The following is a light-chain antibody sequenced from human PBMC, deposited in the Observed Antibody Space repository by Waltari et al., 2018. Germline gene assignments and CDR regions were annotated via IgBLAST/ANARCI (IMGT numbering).Light chain of an antibody. Sequence: DIVMTQSPDSLAVSLGERVTINCKSSQSVLYSSNSQNYLAWYQQKPGQPPKLLIYWASAREAGVPDRFSGSESGTDFTLTISSLQAEDVAVYYCQQYYSFPQTFGQGTKVEIK. J-gene: IGKJ1*01. CDR1: QSVLYSSNSQNY. V-gene: IGKV4-1*01. CDR2: WAS. CDR3: QQYYSFPQT.